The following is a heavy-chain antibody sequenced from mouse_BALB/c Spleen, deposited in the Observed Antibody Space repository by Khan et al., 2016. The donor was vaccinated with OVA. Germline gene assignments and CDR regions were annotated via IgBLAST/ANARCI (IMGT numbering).Heavy chain of an antibody. J-gene: IGHJ4*01. CDR1: GYSITSDYA. Sequence: DVKLQESGPGLVKPSQSLSLTCTVTGYSITSDYAWDWIRQFPGNKLEWMGSISYGGSTSYNPSLKSRISITRDTSKNQFFLQLNSVTTEDTATYYCARKNYYGYAMDYWGQGTSVTVSS. CDR3: ARKNYYGYAMDY. V-gene: IGHV3-2*02. D-gene: IGHD1-1*01. CDR2: ISYGGST.